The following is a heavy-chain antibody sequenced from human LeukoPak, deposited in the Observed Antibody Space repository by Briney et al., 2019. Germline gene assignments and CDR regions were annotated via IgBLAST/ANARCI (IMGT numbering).Heavy chain of an antibody. V-gene: IGHV4-34*01. D-gene: IGHD5/OR15-5a*01. J-gene: IGHJ3*02. CDR1: GGSLSGYY. CDR3: AMSPGTFNI. Sequence: PSETLSLTCAVYGGSLSGYYWSWIRQPPGKGLEWIGEINHSGSTKYNPSLKSRVTISIDTSKNQFSLKLSFVTAADTAMYFCAMSPGTFNIWGQGTMVTVSS. CDR2: INHSGST.